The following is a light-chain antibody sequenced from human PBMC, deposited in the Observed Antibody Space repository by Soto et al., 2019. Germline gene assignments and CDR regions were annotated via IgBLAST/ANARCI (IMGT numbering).Light chain of an antibody. V-gene: IGLV2-14*03. Sequence: QSVLTQPASVSGSPGQSITISCGGTSSDVGAYIYVSWYQQFPGKAPKLILYEVNNRPSGVSNRFSGSKSGTTASLTISGLQPEEEADYYCSAYSDIDTKVFGTGTKLTVL. CDR3: SAYSDIDTKV. J-gene: IGLJ1*01. CDR2: EVN. CDR1: SSDVGAYIY.